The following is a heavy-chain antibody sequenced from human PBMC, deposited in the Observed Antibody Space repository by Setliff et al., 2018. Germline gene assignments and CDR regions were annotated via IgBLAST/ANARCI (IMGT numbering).Heavy chain of an antibody. Sequence: PGGSLRLSCAASGFTFSTYRMHWVRQAPGKGLEWVAVIWDDGVKKYHADSVKGRFTISRDNSKNTLYLQMNSLRPEDTAVYYCARAADSYGPPRSYMDVWGKGTTVTVSS. J-gene: IGHJ6*03. CDR1: GFTFSTYR. V-gene: IGHV3-33*08. D-gene: IGHD5-18*01. CDR3: ARAADSYGPPRSYMDV. CDR2: IWDDGVKK.